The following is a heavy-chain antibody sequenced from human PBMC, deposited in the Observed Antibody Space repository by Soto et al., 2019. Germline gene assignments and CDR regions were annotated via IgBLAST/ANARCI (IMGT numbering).Heavy chain of an antibody. CDR2: IWYDGSNK. Sequence: GGSLRLSCAASGFTFSSYGMHWVRQAPGKGLEWVAVIWYDGSNKYYADSVKGRFTISRDNSKNTLYLQMNSLRAEDTAVYYCARDKVAAAGTDGMDVWGQGTTVTVSS. CDR1: GFTFSSYG. V-gene: IGHV3-33*01. CDR3: ARDKVAAAGTDGMDV. J-gene: IGHJ6*02. D-gene: IGHD6-13*01.